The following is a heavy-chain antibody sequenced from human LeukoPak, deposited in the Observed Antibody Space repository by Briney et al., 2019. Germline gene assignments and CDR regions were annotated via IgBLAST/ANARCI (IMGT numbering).Heavy chain of an antibody. Sequence: PSETLSLTCTVSGGSISSYYWSWIRQPAGKGLEWIGRIYTSGSTNYNPSLKSRVTMSVDTSKNQFSLKLSSVTAADTAVYYCAREEILDIVVVPAAPFDPWGQGTLVTVSS. J-gene: IGHJ5*02. CDR3: AREEILDIVVVPAAPFDP. V-gene: IGHV4-4*07. CDR2: IYTSGST. D-gene: IGHD2-2*03. CDR1: GGSISSYY.